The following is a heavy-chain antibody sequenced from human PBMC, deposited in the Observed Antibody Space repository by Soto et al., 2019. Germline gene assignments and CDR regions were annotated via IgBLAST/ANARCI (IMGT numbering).Heavy chain of an antibody. Sequence: QVQLVQSGAEVKKPGSSVKVSCKASGGTFSSYAISWVRQAPGQGLEWMGGIIPIFGTANYAQKFQGRVTITADESTSTAYMELSSLRSEDTAVYYCARGDYYDSSGYYSSGLGGYYFDYWGQGTLVTVSS. CDR3: ARGDYYDSSGYYSSGLGGYYFDY. CDR2: IIPIFGTA. CDR1: GGTFSSYA. V-gene: IGHV1-69*12. D-gene: IGHD3-22*01. J-gene: IGHJ4*02.